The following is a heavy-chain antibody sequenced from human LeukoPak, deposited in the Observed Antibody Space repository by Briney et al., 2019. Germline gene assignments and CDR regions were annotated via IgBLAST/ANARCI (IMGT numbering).Heavy chain of an antibody. Sequence: ASVKVSCKASGYTFTGYYMHWVRQAPGQGLEWMGIINPSGGSTSYAQKFQGRVTMTRDMSTSTVYMELSSLRSEDTAVYYCARDSWVRGVIMSRWFDPWGQGTLVTVSS. J-gene: IGHJ5*02. V-gene: IGHV1-46*01. CDR2: INPSGGST. CDR1: GYTFTGYY. D-gene: IGHD3-10*01. CDR3: ARDSWVRGVIMSRWFDP.